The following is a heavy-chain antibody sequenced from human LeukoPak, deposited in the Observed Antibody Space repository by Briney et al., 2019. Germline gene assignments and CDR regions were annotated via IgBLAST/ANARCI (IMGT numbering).Heavy chain of an antibody. CDR3: ARVVRYSSSFSYMDV. CDR2: IYTSGST. J-gene: IGHJ6*03. Sequence: PSETLSLTCTVSGGSISSYYWSWIRQPAGKGLEWIGRIYTSGSTNYNPSLKSRVTMSVDTSKNQFSLKLSSVTAADTAVYYCARVVRYSSSFSYMDVWGKGTTVTISS. V-gene: IGHV4-4*07. D-gene: IGHD6-13*01. CDR1: GGSISSYY.